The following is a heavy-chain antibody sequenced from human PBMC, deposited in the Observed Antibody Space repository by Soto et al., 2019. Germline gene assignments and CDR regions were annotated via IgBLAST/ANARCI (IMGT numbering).Heavy chain of an antibody. CDR1: GGTFSSYA. J-gene: IGHJ6*02. Sequence: QVQLVQSGAEVKKPGSSVKVSCTASGGTFSSYAISWVRQAPGQGLEWLGGIIPIFGTANYAQKFQGRVTITADESTSTAYMELSSLRSEDTAVYYCARDSYCSGGSCYSVDYYYYGMDVWGQGPTVTVSS. D-gene: IGHD2-15*01. V-gene: IGHV1-69*01. CDR3: ARDSYCSGGSCYSVDYYYYGMDV. CDR2: IIPIFGTA.